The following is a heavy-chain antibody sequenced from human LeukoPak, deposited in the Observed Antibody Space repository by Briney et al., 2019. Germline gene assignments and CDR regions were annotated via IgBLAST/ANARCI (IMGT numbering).Heavy chain of an antibody. Sequence: PGGSLRLSCAASGFILSNYEMNWVRQAPGKGLEWISYINSGGTPKYYADSVKGRFTMSRDNAKTLLYLQMNSLRAEDTAVYYCAKDVRGVSSNWFDPWGQGTLVTVSS. CDR1: GFILSNYE. CDR3: AKDVRGVSSNWFDP. D-gene: IGHD3-10*02. J-gene: IGHJ5*02. CDR2: INSGGTPK. V-gene: IGHV3-48*03.